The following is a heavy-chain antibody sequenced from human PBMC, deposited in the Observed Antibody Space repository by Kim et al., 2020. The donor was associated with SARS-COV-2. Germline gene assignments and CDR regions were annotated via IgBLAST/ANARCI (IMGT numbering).Heavy chain of an antibody. D-gene: IGHD3-22*01. V-gene: IGHV3-74*01. J-gene: IGHJ1*01. CDR1: GFTFSNYL. CDR2: IPSDGRTT. CDR3: ARARVGDISDYYGYFHH. Sequence: GGSLRLFCAASGFTFSNYLMNWVRQTPGEGPVWLSRIPSDGRTTYYADSVKARFTISRDNAKNTLFLQMNTLRPEDTALYYCARARVGDISDYYGYFHH.